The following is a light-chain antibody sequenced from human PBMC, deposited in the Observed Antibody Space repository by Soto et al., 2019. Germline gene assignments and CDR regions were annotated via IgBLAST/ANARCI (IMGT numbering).Light chain of an antibody. CDR1: QGVRSN. CDR3: QQYTDSRT. J-gene: IGKJ1*01. V-gene: IGKV3-15*01. Sequence: EIVMTQSPATLSVSPGERATLSCRASQGVRSNLAWYQQKPGQAPRLLIYGASTRATGIPARFSGSGSGTDFTLTISRLEPEDFAVYYCQQYTDSRTFGQGTKVDIK. CDR2: GAS.